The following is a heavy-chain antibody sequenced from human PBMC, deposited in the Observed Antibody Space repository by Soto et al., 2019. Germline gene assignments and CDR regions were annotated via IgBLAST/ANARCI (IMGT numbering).Heavy chain of an antibody. CDR3: TRLRGVALKLGWSNWFDP. CDR1: GFTFSGSA. V-gene: IGHV3-73*02. CDR2: IRSKANSYAT. Sequence: EVQLVESGGGLVQPGGSLKLSCAASGFTFSGSAMHWVRQASGKGLEWVGRIRSKANSYATAYAASVKGRFTISRDDSKNTAYLQMNSLKTDDTAVYYCTRLRGVALKLGWSNWFDPWGQGTLVTVSS. J-gene: IGHJ5*02. D-gene: IGHD3-3*02.